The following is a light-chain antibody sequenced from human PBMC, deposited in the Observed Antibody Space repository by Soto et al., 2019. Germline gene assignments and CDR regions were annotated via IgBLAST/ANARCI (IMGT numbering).Light chain of an antibody. Sequence: EIVLTQSPTTLSLSPGERATLSCRASQSVSSHLTWYQQKPGQAPRLLIYDTSNRATGIPVRFSGSGSGTDFTLTISSLEPEDFAFYYCQQRTNWRLSFGGGTKVEIK. V-gene: IGKV3-11*01. J-gene: IGKJ4*01. CDR2: DTS. CDR1: QSVSSH. CDR3: QQRTNWRLS.